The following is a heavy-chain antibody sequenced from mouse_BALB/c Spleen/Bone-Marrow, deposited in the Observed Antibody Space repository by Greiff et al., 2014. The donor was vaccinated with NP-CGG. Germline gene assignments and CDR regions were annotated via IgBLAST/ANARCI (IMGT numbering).Heavy chain of an antibody. CDR1: GYTFSSYW. CDR2: ILPGSGST. J-gene: IGHJ1*01. V-gene: IGHV1-9*01. D-gene: IGHD1-1*01. Sequence: VQLQQSGAGLMKPGASVKISCKATGYTFSSYWIEWVKQRPGHGLEWIGEILPGSGSTNYNEKFKGKATFTADTSSNTAYMRLSSLTSEDSAVYYCAREDGLWYFDVWGAGTTVTVSS. CDR3: AREDGLWYFDV.